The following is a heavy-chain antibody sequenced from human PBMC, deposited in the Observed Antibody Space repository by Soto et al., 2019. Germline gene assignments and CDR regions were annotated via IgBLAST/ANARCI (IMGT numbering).Heavy chain of an antibody. D-gene: IGHD3-22*01. J-gene: IGHJ6*02. CDR3: ARDRLYESNTYYYNYGMDV. CDR1: GFTFSSYA. V-gene: IGHV3-30-3*01. CDR2: ISYDGSNK. Sequence: QVQLVESGGGVVQPGRSLRLSCAASGFTFSSYAMHWVRQAPGKGLEGVAVISYDGSNKYYADSVQGRFTISRDNSKDTLYLQMNSLRAEDTAVYYCARDRLYESNTYYYNYGMDVWGQGTTVTVSS.